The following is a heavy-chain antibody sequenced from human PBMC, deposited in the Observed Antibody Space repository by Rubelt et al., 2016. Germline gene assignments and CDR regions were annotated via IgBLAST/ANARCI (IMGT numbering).Heavy chain of an antibody. CDR1: EYTFTAFH. CDR2: IPPNSDDT. J-gene: IGHJ4*02. D-gene: IGHD1-26*01. CDR3: ARESGSYADY. Sequence: QVQLVQSGAEVKKPGASVKVSCKASEYTFTAFHIHWVRQAPGQGLEWMGRIPPNSDDTRYAQKFQGRVTMTRETAITTAEMGRSSLRADDTAVYYCARESGSYADYWGQGTLVTVSS. V-gene: IGHV1-2*06.